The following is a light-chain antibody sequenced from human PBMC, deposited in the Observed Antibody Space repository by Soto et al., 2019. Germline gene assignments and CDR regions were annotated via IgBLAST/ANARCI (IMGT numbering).Light chain of an antibody. Sequence: DIQMTQSPASLSASVGDRVTITCGASQSVRDYLYWYQHKPGMAPHLLIYAASNLHSGVPSRFSGSGSGTDFTLTITSLQPEDFATYYCQQTFGIFPWTFGQGTKVDIK. V-gene: IGKV1-39*01. CDR1: QSVRDY. CDR3: QQTFGIFPWT. J-gene: IGKJ1*01. CDR2: AAS.